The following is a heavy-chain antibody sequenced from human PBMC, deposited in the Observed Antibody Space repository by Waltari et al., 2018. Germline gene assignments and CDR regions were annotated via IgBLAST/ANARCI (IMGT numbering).Heavy chain of an antibody. V-gene: IGHV4-38-2*01. CDR3: ARPTHYYYYGMDV. Sequence: QVQLQESGPGLVKPSETLSLTCAVSGYSISSGYYWGWIRQPPGKGLEWIASIYHSGGTYYNPSLKSRVTISVDTSKNQFSLKLSSVTAADTAVYYCARPTHYYYYGMDVWGQGTTVTVSS. J-gene: IGHJ6*02. CDR1: GYSISSGYY. CDR2: IYHSGGT.